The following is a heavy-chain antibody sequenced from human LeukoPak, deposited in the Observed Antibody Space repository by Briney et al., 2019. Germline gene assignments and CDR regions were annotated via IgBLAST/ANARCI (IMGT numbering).Heavy chain of an antibody. CDR1: GFTFSDYY. J-gene: IGHJ6*02. CDR2: ISSSGSTI. V-gene: IGHV3-11*01. D-gene: IGHD2-15*01. Sequence: PGGSLRLSCAASGFTFSDYYVSWIRQAPGKGLEWVSYISSSGSTIYYADSVKGRFTISRDNAKNSLYLQMNSLRAEDTAVYYCARAYRSGGSCYFSNGMDVWGQGTTVTVSS. CDR3: ARAYRSGGSCYFSNGMDV.